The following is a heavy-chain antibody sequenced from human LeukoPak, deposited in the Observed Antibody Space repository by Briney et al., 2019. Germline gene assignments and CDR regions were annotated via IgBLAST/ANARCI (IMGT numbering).Heavy chain of an antibody. J-gene: IGHJ4*02. Sequence: PGGSLRLSCAASGFTFSSYWMSWVRQAPGKGLEWVANIKQDGSEKYYVDSVKGRFTISRDNAKNSLYLQMNSLRAEDTAVYYCARDRVTTVTYFDYWGQGTLVTVSS. D-gene: IGHD4-17*01. CDR1: GFTFSSYW. CDR2: IKQDGSEK. CDR3: ARDRVTTVTYFDY. V-gene: IGHV3-7*01.